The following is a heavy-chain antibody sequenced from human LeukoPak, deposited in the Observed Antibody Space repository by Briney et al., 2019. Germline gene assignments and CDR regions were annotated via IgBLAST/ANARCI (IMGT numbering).Heavy chain of an antibody. D-gene: IGHD3-22*01. CDR3: ARLRKYYYDSSGYYLRYYFDY. Sequence: GSLRLSCAASGLTFNTYTMNWVRQPPGKGLEWIGEINHSGTTNYNSSLKSRVTISIDTSKTQFSLKLNSVTAADTAVYYCARLRKYYYDSSGYYLRYYFDYWGQGTLISVSS. CDR1: GLTFNTYT. V-gene: IGHV4-34*01. J-gene: IGHJ4*02. CDR2: INHSGTT.